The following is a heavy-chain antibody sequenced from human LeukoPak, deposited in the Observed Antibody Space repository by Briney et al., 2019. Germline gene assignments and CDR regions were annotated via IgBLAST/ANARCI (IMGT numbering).Heavy chain of an antibody. CDR1: GFTVSSNW. J-gene: IGHJ4*02. CDR2: IASDGSST. Sequence: GGSLRLSCADSGFTVSSNWMHWVRQAPGKGRGWGSRIASDGSSTDYADSVRGRFTISRDNAKNTLYLQMNSLRAEDTAVYYCTSARYGGNSDYWGQGTLVTVSS. D-gene: IGHD4-23*01. CDR3: TSARYGGNSDY. V-gene: IGHV3-74*01.